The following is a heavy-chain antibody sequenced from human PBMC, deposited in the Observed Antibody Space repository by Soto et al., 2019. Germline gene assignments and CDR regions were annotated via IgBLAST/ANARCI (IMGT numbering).Heavy chain of an antibody. CDR3: ARDTIAVAGTGGYYYYGMDV. CDR2: ISAYNGNT. D-gene: IGHD6-19*01. V-gene: IGHV1-18*01. J-gene: IGHJ6*02. CDR1: GYTFTSYG. Sequence: ASVKVSCTASGYTFTSYGISWVRQAPGQGLEWMGWISAYNGNTNYAQKLQGRVTMTTDTSTSTAYMELRSLRSDDTAVYYCARDTIAVAGTGGYYYYGMDVWGQGTTVTVSS.